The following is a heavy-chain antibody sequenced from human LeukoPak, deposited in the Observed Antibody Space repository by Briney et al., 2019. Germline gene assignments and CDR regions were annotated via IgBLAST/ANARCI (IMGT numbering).Heavy chain of an antibody. D-gene: IGHD3-22*01. CDR3: ARTGGYYYAYAFDI. CDR1: GGSISSHY. CDR2: IYYSGST. Sequence: SETLSLTCTVSGGSISSHYWSWIRQPPGKGLEWIGYIYYSGSTNYNPSLKSRVTISVDTSKNQFSLKLSSVTAADTAVYYCARTGGYYYAYAFDIWGQGTMVTVSS. V-gene: IGHV4-59*11. J-gene: IGHJ3*02.